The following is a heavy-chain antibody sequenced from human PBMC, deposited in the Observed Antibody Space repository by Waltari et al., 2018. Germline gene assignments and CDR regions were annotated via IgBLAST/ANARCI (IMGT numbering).Heavy chain of an antibody. CDR3: ARFSQVTASSLLDF. CDR2: IKYSGTT. D-gene: IGHD2-21*02. CDR1: GGSISSVNYY. V-gene: IGHV4-39*01. J-gene: IGHJ4*02. Sequence: QLQMQESGPRLVKPSETLSLTCTVSGGSISSVNYYWGYIRQPPGKGREWIGIIKYSGTTYYNPSLKSRVIISADTSKNQFALQLSPVTAADTAVYYCARFSQVTASSLLDFWGQGTLVTVSS.